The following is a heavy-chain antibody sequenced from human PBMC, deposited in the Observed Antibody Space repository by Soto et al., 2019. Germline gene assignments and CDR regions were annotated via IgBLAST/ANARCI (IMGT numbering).Heavy chain of an antibody. J-gene: IGHJ6*02. V-gene: IGHV6-1*01. Sequence: PSQTLSLTCAISGDSVSSNSAAWNWIRQSPSRGLEWLGRTYYRSKWYNDYAVSVRSRITINPDTSKNQFSPQLNSVTPEDTAVYYCARVRITMVRGVIIKNYGMDVWGQGTTVTVSS. CDR3: ARVRITMVRGVIIKNYGMDV. CDR1: GDSVSSNSAA. D-gene: IGHD3-10*01. CDR2: TYYRSKWYN.